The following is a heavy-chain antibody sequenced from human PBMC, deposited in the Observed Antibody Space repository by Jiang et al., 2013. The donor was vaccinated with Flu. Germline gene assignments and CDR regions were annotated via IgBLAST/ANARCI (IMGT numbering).Heavy chain of an antibody. J-gene: IGHJ4*02. CDR3: VRGAPRLFDY. V-gene: IGHV6-1*01. Sequence: SQTLSLTCAISGDSVSSNSAAWNWIRQSPSRGLEWLGRTYYRSKWYTNYAISVEGRITINPDTSKNQLSLQLNSVTPEDTAVYYCVRGAPRLFDYWGQGILVTVFS. CDR1: GDSVSSNSAA. CDR2: TYYRSKWYT.